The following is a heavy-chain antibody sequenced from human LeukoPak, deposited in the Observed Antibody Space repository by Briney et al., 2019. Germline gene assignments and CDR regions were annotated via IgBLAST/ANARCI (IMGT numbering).Heavy chain of an antibody. D-gene: IGHD3-10*01. Sequence: GESLKISCKGSGYSFTSYWIGWVRQMPGKGLEWMGIIYPGDSDTRYSPSFQGQVTISADKSISTAYLQWSSQKASDTAMYYCARHFYYGSGSNTDYYFDYWGQGTLVTVSS. J-gene: IGHJ4*02. CDR3: ARHFYYGSGSNTDYYFDY. V-gene: IGHV5-51*01. CDR1: GYSFTSYW. CDR2: IYPGDSDT.